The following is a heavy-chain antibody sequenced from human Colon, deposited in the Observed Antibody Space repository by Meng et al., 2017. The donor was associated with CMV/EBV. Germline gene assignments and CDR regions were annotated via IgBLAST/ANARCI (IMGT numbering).Heavy chain of an antibody. J-gene: IGHJ4*02. Sequence: QVQLQQWGEGLLKPSETLSLTWAVYGGAFSGYYWSWLRQPPGKGLEWIGEINHSGSTNYNPSLKSRVTISVDTSKNQFSLKLSSVTAADTAVYYCARGGAPRRPPGARWGQGTLVTVSS. D-gene: IGHD1-26*01. CDR3: ARGGAPRRPPGAR. CDR1: GGAFSGYY. V-gene: IGHV4-34*01. CDR2: INHSGST.